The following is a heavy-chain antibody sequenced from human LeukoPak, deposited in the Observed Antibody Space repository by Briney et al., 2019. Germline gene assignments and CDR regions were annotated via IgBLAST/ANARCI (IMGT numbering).Heavy chain of an antibody. CDR2: IYYSGCT. D-gene: IGHD6-19*01. Sequence: PSETLSLTCTVSGGSISSYYWSWIRQPPGKGLEWIGYIYYSGCTNYNPSLKSRVTISVHTSKNQFSLKLSSVTAADTAVYYCARVAVAGTRPIDYWGQGTLVTVSS. V-gene: IGHV4-59*01. CDR1: GGSISSYY. CDR3: ARVAVAGTRPIDY. J-gene: IGHJ4*02.